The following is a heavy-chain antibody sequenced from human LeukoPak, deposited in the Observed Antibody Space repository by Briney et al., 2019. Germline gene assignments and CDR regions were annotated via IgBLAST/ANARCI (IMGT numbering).Heavy chain of an antibody. CDR1: GFTFSSYA. CDR2: IFYSGST. CDR3: ARPATVTTSFWYFDL. D-gene: IGHD4-17*01. Sequence: GSLRLSCAASGFTFSSYAMSWVRQSPGKGLEWIGSIFYSGSTYYNPSLKSRVTISLDTSKNQFSLKLSSVTAADTAVYYCARPATVTTSFWYFDLWGRGTLVTVSS. J-gene: IGHJ2*01. V-gene: IGHV4-39*01.